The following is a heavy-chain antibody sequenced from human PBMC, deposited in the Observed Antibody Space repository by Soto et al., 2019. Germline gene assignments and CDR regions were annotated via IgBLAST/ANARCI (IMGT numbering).Heavy chain of an antibody. D-gene: IGHD4-17*01. V-gene: IGHV3-49*04. Sequence: GGSLRLSCTASGFTFGYYGVNWVRQAPGKGLEWVGFIRSKRYGGTPDYAASVKGRFTISRDDSKNVAYLQMNSLNTEDTAMYYCNRHSHDDYGIDFWGQGALVTVSS. CDR3: NRHSHDDYGIDF. J-gene: IGHJ4*02. CDR1: GFTFGYYG. CDR2: IRSKRYGGTP.